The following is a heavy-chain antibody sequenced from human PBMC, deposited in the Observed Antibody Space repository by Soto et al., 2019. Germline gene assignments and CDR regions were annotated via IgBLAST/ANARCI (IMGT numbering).Heavy chain of an antibody. D-gene: IGHD3-10*01. J-gene: IGHJ6*02. Sequence: QVQLVQSGAEVKKPGSSVKVSCKASGGTFSSYAISWVRQAPGQGLEWMGGIIPIFGTTNYAQKFQGRVTITADESTSTAYMELSSLRSEDTAVYYCARPEGNYYGSGSPSYGMYVWGQVTTVTVSS. CDR3: ARPEGNYYGSGSPSYGMYV. V-gene: IGHV1-69*01. CDR1: GGTFSSYA. CDR2: IIPIFGTT.